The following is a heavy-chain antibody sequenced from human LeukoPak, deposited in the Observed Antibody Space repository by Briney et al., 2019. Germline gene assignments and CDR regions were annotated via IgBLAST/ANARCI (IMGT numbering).Heavy chain of an antibody. J-gene: IGHJ6*03. D-gene: IGHD6-13*01. CDR1: GFTVSSYG. V-gene: IGHV3-23*01. CDR2: FSGTASGGGPYYA. CDR3: AKGEGWQQPYYYYMDV. Sequence: PGGSLRLSCAASGFTVSSYGMTWVRQAPGKGLELVSSFSGTASGGGPYYAYYADSVKGRFTISRDNSKNTLYLQMNSLTAEDTAVYYCAKGEGWQQPYYYYMDVWGKGTTVTISS.